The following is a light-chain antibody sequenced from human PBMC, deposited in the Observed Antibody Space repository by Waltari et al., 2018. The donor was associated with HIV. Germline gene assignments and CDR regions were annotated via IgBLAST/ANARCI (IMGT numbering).Light chain of an antibody. Sequence: QSVLTQPPSVSAAPGQRFTISRPGGSCNIGAPSDVHWYQQFPGTAPKLLIYGSTNRPSGVPDRFSGSKSGTSASLAITGLQAEDEADYYCQSYDNSLGVVFGGGTKLTVL. J-gene: IGLJ2*01. CDR2: GST. V-gene: IGLV1-40*01. CDR1: SCNIGAPSD. CDR3: QSYDNSLGVV.